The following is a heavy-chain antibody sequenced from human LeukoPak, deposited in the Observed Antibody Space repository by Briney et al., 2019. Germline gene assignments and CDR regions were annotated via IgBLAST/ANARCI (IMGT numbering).Heavy chain of an antibody. CDR2: IYYSGST. CDR3: ARVAQDGDYVGY. Sequence: SETLSLTCTVSGGSISSSSYYWGWIRQPPGKGLEWIGSIYYSGSTCYNPSLKSRVTISVDTSKNQFSLKLSSVTAADTAVYYCARVAQDGDYVGYWGQGTLVTVSS. V-gene: IGHV4-39*07. D-gene: IGHD4-17*01. J-gene: IGHJ4*02. CDR1: GGSISSSSYY.